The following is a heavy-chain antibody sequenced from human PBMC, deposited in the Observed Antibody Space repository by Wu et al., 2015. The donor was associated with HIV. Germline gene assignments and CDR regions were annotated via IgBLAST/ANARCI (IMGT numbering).Heavy chain of an antibody. D-gene: IGHD3-16*02. Sequence: QVQLVQSGAEVKKPGSSVKVSCKASGGTFSSYAISWVRQAPGQGLEWMGRIIPIFGTANYAQKFQGRVTITADESTSTAYMELSSLRSEDTAVYYCARDEDYDYVWGSYRYYYWGQGTLVTVSS. CDR1: GGTFSSYA. V-gene: IGHV1-69*13. J-gene: IGHJ4*02. CDR2: IIPIFGTA. CDR3: ARDEDYDYVWGSYRYYY.